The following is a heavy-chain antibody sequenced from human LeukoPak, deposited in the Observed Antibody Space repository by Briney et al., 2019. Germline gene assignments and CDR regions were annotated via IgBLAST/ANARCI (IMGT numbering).Heavy chain of an antibody. J-gene: IGHJ4*02. CDR3: TTDTYYDYVWGSYRSYFDY. V-gene: IGHV3-15*01. D-gene: IGHD3-16*02. CDR2: IKSKTDGGTT. CDR1: GFTFSDYY. Sequence: SGGSLRLSCAASGFTFSDYYMSWIRQAPGKGLEWVGRIKSKTDGGTTDYAAPVKGRFTISRDDSKNTLYLQMNSLKTEDTAVYYCTTDTYYDYVWGSYRSYFDYWGQGTLVTVSS.